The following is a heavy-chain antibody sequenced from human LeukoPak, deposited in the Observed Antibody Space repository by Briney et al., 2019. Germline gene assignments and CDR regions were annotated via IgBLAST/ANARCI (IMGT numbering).Heavy chain of an antibody. V-gene: IGHV4-59*12. J-gene: IGHJ4*02. CDR2: IYHSGST. CDR1: GGSISSYY. D-gene: IGHD3-9*01. CDR3: ARDRSYDILTGFDY. Sequence: SETLSLTCTVSGGSISSYYWSWIRQPPGKGLEWIGEIYHSGSTNYNPSLKSRVTISVDKSKNQFSLKLSSVTAADTAVYYCARDRSYDILTGFDYWGQGTLVTVSS.